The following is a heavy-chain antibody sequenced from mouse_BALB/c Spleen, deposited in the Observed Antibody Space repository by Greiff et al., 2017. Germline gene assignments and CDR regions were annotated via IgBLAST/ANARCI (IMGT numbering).Heavy chain of an antibody. CDR2: ILPGSGST. CDR3: ARPGDYRSFAY. J-gene: IGHJ3*01. Sequence: VKLMESGAELMKPGASVKISCKATGYTFSSYWIEWVKQRPGHGLEWIGEILPGSGSTNYNEKFKGKATFTADTSSNTAYMQLSSLTSEDSAVYYCARPGDYRSFAYWGQGTLVTVSA. V-gene: IGHV1-9*01. CDR1: GYTFSSYW. D-gene: IGHD2-14*01.